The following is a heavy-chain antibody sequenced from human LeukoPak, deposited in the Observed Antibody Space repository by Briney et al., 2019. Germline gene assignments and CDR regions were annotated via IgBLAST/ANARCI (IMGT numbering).Heavy chain of an antibody. V-gene: IGHV3-21*01. CDR1: GFTFSSYS. Sequence: GGSLRLSCAASGFTFSSYSMNWVRQAPGKGLEWVSSISSSSSYIYYADSVKGRFTISRDNAKNSLYLQMNSLRAEDTAVYYRAREERWHHDAFDIWGQGTMVTVSS. CDR2: ISSSSSYI. J-gene: IGHJ3*02. D-gene: IGHD4-23*01. CDR3: AREERWHHDAFDI.